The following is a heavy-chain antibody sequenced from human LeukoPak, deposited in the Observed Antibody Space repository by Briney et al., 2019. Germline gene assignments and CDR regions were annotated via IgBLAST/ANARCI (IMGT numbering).Heavy chain of an antibody. CDR2: INPNSGGT. Sequence: GASVKVSCKASGYTFTGYYMHWVRQAPGQGLEGMGWINPNSGGTNYAQKFQGRVTMTRDTSISTAYMELSRLRSDDTAVYYCAREGGWSVYYMDVWGKGTTVTVSS. V-gene: IGHV1-2*02. D-gene: IGHD6-19*01. CDR1: GYTFTGYY. J-gene: IGHJ6*03. CDR3: AREGGWSVYYMDV.